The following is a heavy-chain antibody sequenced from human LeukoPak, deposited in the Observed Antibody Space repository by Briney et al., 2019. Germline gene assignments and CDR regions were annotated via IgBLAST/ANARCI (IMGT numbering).Heavy chain of an antibody. CDR1: GFTFSSYA. D-gene: IGHD3-10*01. Sequence: GGSLRLSCAASGFTFSSYAMHWVRQAPGKGLEWVAVISYDGSNKYYADSVKGRFTISRDNSKNTLYLQMNSLRAEDTAVYYCARGGGALLYYYYYMDVWGKGTTVTVSS. CDR2: ISYDGSNK. CDR3: ARGGGALLYYYYYMDV. J-gene: IGHJ6*03. V-gene: IGHV3-30-3*01.